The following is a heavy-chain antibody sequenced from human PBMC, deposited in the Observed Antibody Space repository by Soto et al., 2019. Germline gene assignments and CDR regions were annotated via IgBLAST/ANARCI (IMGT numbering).Heavy chain of an antibody. Sequence: PSETLSLTCTVSGGSIGTYYWTWLRQPPGKGLEWIGYIFYTGSTDYNPSLESRVTISLDTSKNQFSLRLSSVTAADTARYYCARELGFVDVWGQGTTVTVSS. CDR2: IFYTGST. V-gene: IGHV4-59*01. CDR1: GGSIGTYY. CDR3: ARELGFVDV. J-gene: IGHJ6*02. D-gene: IGHD3-3*01.